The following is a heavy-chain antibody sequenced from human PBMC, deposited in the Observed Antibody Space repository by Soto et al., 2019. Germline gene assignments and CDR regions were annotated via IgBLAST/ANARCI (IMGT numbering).Heavy chain of an antibody. CDR2: IIPILGIA. J-gene: IGHJ4*02. V-gene: IGHV1-69*08. CDR1: GGTFSSYT. D-gene: IGHD4-17*01. CDR3: ARDPEVTVTTGPDY. Sequence: QVQLVQSGAEVKKPGSSVKVSCKASGGTFSSYTISWVRQAPGQGLEWMGRIIPILGIANYAQKFQGRVTITADNSTSTAYMELSSLRSEDTAVYYCARDPEVTVTTGPDYWGPGTLVTVSS.